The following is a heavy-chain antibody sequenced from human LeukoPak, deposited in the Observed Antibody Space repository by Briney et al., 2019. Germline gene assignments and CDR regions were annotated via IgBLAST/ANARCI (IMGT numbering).Heavy chain of an antibody. Sequence: TLSLTCTVSGYSISSAYYWGWIRQPPGKALEWLARIDWDDDKYYSTSLKTRLTISKDTSKNQVVLTMTNMDPVDTATYYCARTRGYSYGYGFDYWGQGTLVTVSS. V-gene: IGHV2-70*11. CDR1: GYSISSAYYW. CDR3: ARTRGYSYGYGFDY. J-gene: IGHJ4*02. D-gene: IGHD5-18*01. CDR2: IDWDDDK.